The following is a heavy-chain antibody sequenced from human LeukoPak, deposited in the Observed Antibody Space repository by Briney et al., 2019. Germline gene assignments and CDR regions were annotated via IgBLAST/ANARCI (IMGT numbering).Heavy chain of an antibody. J-gene: IGHJ4*02. CDR2: INPSGGST. Sequence: ASVKVSCKASGYTLSSYYMHWVRQAPGQGLEWMGIINPSGGSTTYAQKFQGRVTMTRDTSTSTVYMELSSLRSEDTAVYYCARVSLNWNFDYWGQGTLVTVSS. V-gene: IGHV1-46*01. CDR1: GYTLSSYY. D-gene: IGHD1-1*01. CDR3: ARVSLNWNFDY.